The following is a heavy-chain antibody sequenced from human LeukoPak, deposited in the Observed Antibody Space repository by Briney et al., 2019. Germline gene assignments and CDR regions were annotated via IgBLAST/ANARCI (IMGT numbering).Heavy chain of an antibody. CDR1: GFTFRSYG. J-gene: IGHJ4*02. CDR3: AKDLRSSGWYYFDY. V-gene: IGHV3-23*01. Sequence: GGSLRLSCAASGFTFRSYGLSWVRQAPGKGLEWVSAISGSGGSTYYADSVKGRFTISRDNSKNTLYLQMNSLRAEDTAVYYCAKDLRSSGWYYFDYWGQGTLVTVSS. CDR2: ISGSGGST. D-gene: IGHD6-19*01.